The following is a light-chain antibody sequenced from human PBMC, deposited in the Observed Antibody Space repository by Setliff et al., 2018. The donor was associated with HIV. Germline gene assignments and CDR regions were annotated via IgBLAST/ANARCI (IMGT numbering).Light chain of an antibody. V-gene: IGLV1-40*01. CDR2: GTK. Sequence: QSVLTQPPSVSGAPGQRVTISCTGSGSNIGAGYDVHWYQQLPGTAPKLLIYGTKFRPSGVPDRFSGSKSGSTASLAISGLQADDEGDYYCCSYAGTDTFVVFGTGTKVTVL. CDR3: CSYAGTDTFVV. J-gene: IGLJ1*01. CDR1: GSNIGAGYD.